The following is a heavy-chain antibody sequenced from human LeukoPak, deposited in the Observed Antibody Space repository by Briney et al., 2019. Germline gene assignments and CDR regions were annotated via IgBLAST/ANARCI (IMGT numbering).Heavy chain of an antibody. V-gene: IGHV4-34*01. D-gene: IGHD3-9*01. CDR1: GFTFSNAW. CDR3: ASSSPIPLYDILTGYRRWTFDY. Sequence: GSLRLSCAASGFTFSNAWMNWVRQPPGKGLEWIGEINHSGSTNYNPSLKSRVTISVDTSKNQFSLKLSPVTAADTAVYYCASSSPIPLYDILTGYRRWTFDYWGQGTLVTVSS. J-gene: IGHJ4*02. CDR2: INHSGST.